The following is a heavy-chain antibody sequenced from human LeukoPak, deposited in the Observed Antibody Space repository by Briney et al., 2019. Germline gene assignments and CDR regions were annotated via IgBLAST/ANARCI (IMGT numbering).Heavy chain of an antibody. CDR3: ARGGPNKTGILG. V-gene: IGHV1-69*05. Sequence: SVKVSCKASGGTFSSYDISWVRQAPGQGLEWMGGIIPIFGTANYAQKFQGRVTITTDESTSTAYMELSSLRSEDTAVYYCARGGPNKTGILGWGQGTLVTVSS. D-gene: IGHD1-1*01. CDR1: GGTFSSYD. CDR2: IIPIFGTA. J-gene: IGHJ4*02.